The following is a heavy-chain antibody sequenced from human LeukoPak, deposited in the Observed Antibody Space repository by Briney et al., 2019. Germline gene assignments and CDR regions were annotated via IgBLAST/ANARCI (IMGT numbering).Heavy chain of an antibody. J-gene: IGHJ5*02. Sequence: SETLSLTCTVSGGSISSYYWSWLRQPAGKGLEWIGRIYTSGSTNYNPSLKSRVTMSVDTSKIQFSLKMSSVTAADTAVYYCARDNCCTNGAPIGHWGQGTLVTVSS. CDR2: IYTSGST. CDR3: ARDNCCTNGAPIGH. V-gene: IGHV4-4*07. CDR1: GGSISSYY. D-gene: IGHD2-8*01.